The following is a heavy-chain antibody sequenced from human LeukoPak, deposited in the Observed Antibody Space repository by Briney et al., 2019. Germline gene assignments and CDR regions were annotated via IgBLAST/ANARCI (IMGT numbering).Heavy chain of an antibody. CDR2: ISYDGSNK. CDR1: GFTFSSYG. D-gene: IGHD3-10*01. Sequence: GGSLRLSCAASGFTFSSYGMHWVRQAPGKGLEWVAVISYDGSNKYYADSVKGRFTISRDNSKNTLYLQMNSLRAEDTAVYFCAKDYCYGSGSQDYFDYWGQGTLVTVSS. J-gene: IGHJ4*02. V-gene: IGHV3-30*18. CDR3: AKDYCYGSGSQDYFDY.